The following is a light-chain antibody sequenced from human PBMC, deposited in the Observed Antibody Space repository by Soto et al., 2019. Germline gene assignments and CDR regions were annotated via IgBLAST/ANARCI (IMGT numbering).Light chain of an antibody. CDR2: GAS. Sequence: EIVLTQSPDTLSLSPGEEATLSCRTSESISNNYLAWYQQKAGQAPRLLIYGASGRATGIPDRFSGSGSGTDFTLTISRLEPEDFAVYYCQQYGTSPTWTFGQGTNVKVK. J-gene: IGKJ1*01. CDR3: QQYGTSPTWT. V-gene: IGKV3-20*01. CDR1: ESISNNY.